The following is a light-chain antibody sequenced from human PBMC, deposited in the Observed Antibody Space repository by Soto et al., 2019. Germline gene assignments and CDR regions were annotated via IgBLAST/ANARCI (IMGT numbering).Light chain of an antibody. CDR1: SSDVGAYDF. J-gene: IGLJ1*01. CDR2: EVI. V-gene: IGLV2-14*03. Sequence: SGLTQPGAVSGSPGRSITISCTGTSSDVGAYDFVSWYQQHPDKAPKLMIYEVIYRPSGVSNRFSGSKSVNTATLTISGLQAEDEGDYYCSSYTTSSTRVFGTGTKVTVL. CDR3: SSYTTSSTRV.